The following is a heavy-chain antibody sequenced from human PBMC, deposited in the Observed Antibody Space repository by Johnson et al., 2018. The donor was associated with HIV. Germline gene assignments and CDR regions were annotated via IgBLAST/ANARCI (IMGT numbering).Heavy chain of an antibody. CDR1: GFTFSDYY. V-gene: IGHV3-11*04. CDR2: ISSSGSTI. D-gene: IGHD3-9*01. J-gene: IGHJ3*02. CDR3: AREEGTDILTRGDAFDI. Sequence: QVQLVESGGGLVKPGGSLRLSCAASGFTFSDYYMSWIRQAPGKGLERVSSISSSGSTIYYADPVKGRLTISRDNAKKSLYLQMNSLRAEDTAVYYCAREEGTDILTRGDAFDIWGQGTMATVSS.